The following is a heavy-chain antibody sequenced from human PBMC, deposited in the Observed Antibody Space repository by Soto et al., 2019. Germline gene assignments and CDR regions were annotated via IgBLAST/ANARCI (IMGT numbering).Heavy chain of an antibody. J-gene: IGHJ4*02. D-gene: IGHD3-22*01. Sequence: QVQLQESGPGLVKPSETLSLTCTVSGGSVSSGSYYWSWIRQPPGKGLEWIGYIYYSGSTNYNPSLESRVTISVDTSRNQFSLKQSSVTAADTAVYYCARTYYYDSSGYYSPFDYWGQGTLVTVSS. CDR3: ARTYYYDSSGYYSPFDY. V-gene: IGHV4-61*01. CDR1: GGSVSSGSYY. CDR2: IYYSGST.